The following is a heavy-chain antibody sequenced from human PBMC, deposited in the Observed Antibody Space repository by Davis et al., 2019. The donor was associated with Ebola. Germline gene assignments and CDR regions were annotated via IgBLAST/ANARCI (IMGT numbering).Heavy chain of an antibody. CDR2: IYYSGST. V-gene: IGHV4-61*01. J-gene: IGHJ3*02. CDR3: ASDTYYYDSSGYYGVSAFDI. CDR1: GYSISTGYF. D-gene: IGHD3-22*01. Sequence: MPSETLSLTCTVSGYSISTGYFWSWIRQPPGKGLEWIGYIYYSGSTNYNPSLKSRVTISVDTSKNQFSLKLSPVTAADTAVYYCASDTYYYDSSGYYGVSAFDIWGQGTMVTVSS.